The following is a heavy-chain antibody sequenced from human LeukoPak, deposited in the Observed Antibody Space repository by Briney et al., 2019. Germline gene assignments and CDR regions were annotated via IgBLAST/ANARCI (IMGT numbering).Heavy chain of an antibody. V-gene: IGHV3-66*01. CDR3: ARDISSGYYSGFDY. CDR1: GFTVSSNY. Sequence: GGSLRLSCAASGFTVSSNYMSWVRQAPGKGLEWVSVIYSGGSTYYADSVKGRFTISRDNSKNTLYLQMNSLRAEDTAVYYCARDISSGYYSGFDYWGQGTLVTVSS. CDR2: IYSGGST. D-gene: IGHD3-22*01. J-gene: IGHJ4*02.